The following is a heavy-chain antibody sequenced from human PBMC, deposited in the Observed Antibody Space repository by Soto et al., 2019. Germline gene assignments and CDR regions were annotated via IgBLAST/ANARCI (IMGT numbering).Heavy chain of an antibody. CDR2: IYNGGST. CDR1: GDSVSSVGFH. Sequence: SETLSLTCTVSGDSVSSVGFHWSWLRRPPGKGLEWIGYIYNGGSTYYRPSLESRMHMSLDATRTHYSLRLTSVTAADTAVYFCARAPVGLDTISYFDYWGQGKLVTVSS. V-gene: IGHV4-30-4*01. D-gene: IGHD3-3*01. CDR3: ARAPVGLDTISYFDY. J-gene: IGHJ4*02.